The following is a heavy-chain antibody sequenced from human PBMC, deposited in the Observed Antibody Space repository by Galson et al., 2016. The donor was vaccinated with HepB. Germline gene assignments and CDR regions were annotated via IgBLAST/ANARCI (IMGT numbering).Heavy chain of an antibody. CDR1: GFTVSSNY. Sequence: SLRLSCAVSGFTVSSNYMGWVRQAPGKGLEWVSIFYSADNTDYADSVKGRFTFSRDNSKNTLYLQMNSLRAADTAVYYCAVKSGLVVTAGDAFDIWGQGTMVTVSS. CDR2: FYSADNT. V-gene: IGHV3-53*01. J-gene: IGHJ3*02. D-gene: IGHD2-21*02. CDR3: AVKSGLVVTAGDAFDI.